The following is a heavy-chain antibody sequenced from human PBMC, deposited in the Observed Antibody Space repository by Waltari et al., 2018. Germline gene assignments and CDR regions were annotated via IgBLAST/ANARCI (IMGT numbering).Heavy chain of an antibody. CDR3: ARDQNYGDPLDAFDI. J-gene: IGHJ3*02. Sequence: QVQLQESGPGLVQPSETLSLTCTVSRYSISSGYYWGWIRQPPGKGLEWIGSIYHSGSTYYNPSLKSRVTISVDTSKNQFSLKLSSVTAADTAVYYCARDQNYGDPLDAFDIWGQGTMVTVSS. CDR1: RYSISSGYY. V-gene: IGHV4-38-2*02. D-gene: IGHD4-17*01. CDR2: IYHSGST.